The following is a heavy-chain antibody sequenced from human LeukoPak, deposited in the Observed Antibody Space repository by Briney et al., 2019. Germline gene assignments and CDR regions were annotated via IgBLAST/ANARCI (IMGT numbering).Heavy chain of an antibody. CDR3: VIDQHCSTISCATRTGFDP. J-gene: IGHJ5*02. CDR1: GLTFSNYA. V-gene: IGHV3-64D*06. CDR2: ISSTGGST. D-gene: IGHD2-2*01. Sequence: GGSLRLSCSASGLTFSNYAMHWVRQAPGKGLEFVTGISSTGGSTNYPDSVKDRFSISRNNSKNTLYLQMTSLRADDTAVYYCVIDQHCSTISCATRTGFDPWGQGTSVTVSS.